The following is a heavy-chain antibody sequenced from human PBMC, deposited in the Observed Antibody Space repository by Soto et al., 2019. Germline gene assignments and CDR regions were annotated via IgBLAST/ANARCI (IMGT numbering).Heavy chain of an antibody. Sequence: EVQLVESGGGLVQPGGSLRLSFAASGFTFSSYWMHWVRQAPGKGLVWVSRINSDGSSTSYADSVKGRFTISRDNAKNTLYLQMNSLRAEDTAVYYCARAQRYYYDSSAQDYWGQGTLVTVSS. D-gene: IGHD3-22*01. CDR3: ARAQRYYYDSSAQDY. CDR2: INSDGSST. V-gene: IGHV3-74*01. J-gene: IGHJ4*02. CDR1: GFTFSSYW.